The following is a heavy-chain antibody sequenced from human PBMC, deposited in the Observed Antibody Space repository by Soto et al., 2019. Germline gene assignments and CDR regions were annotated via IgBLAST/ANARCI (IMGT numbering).Heavy chain of an antibody. D-gene: IGHD6-13*01. CDR3: ARVSGPMAAAGFDY. Sequence: LSLTCTFSGGSISSSDYYWSWIRQHPGKGLEWIGYIYYSGTTYYNPSLKSRATISIDTSKNQFSLKLSSVTAADAAVYYCARVSGPMAAAGFDYWGQGTLVTVSS. CDR2: IYYSGTT. V-gene: IGHV4-31*03. J-gene: IGHJ4*02. CDR1: GGSISSSDYY.